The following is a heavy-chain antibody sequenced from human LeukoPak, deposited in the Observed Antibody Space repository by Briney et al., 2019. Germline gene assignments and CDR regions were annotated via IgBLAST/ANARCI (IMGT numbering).Heavy chain of an antibody. CDR1: GFTVSNNY. J-gene: IGHJ5*02. V-gene: IGHV3-53*01. D-gene: IGHD2-21*01. CDR2: IYSGGGT. CDR3: ARNSGELGA. Sequence: GGALRLSCAASGFTVSNNYMSWVRRAAGKGLEWVSLIYSGGGTYYADSVKGRFTISRDNSKTTLYLQMNSLRAEDTAVYYCARNSGELGAWGQGTLVTVSS.